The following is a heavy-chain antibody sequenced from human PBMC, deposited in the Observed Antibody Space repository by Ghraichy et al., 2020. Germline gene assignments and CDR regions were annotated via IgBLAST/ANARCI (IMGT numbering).Heavy chain of an antibody. CDR3: ARAQDYYYDSSGYIDY. J-gene: IGHJ4*02. D-gene: IGHD3-22*01. V-gene: IGHV4-59*12. CDR2: IHYSGST. CDR1: GGSINTYY. Sequence: SQTLSLTCTVSGGSINTYYWSWIRQPPGKGLEWIGYIHYSGSTNYNPSLKSRVSISVDTSKNQFSLKLSSVTAADTAVYYCARAQDYYYDSSGYIDYWGQGTLVTVSS.